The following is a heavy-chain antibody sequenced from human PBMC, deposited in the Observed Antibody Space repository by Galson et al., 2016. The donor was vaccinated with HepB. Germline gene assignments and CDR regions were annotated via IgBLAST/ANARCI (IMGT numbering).Heavy chain of an antibody. Sequence: SLRLSCAASGFTFSDYYLNWIRQAPGKGLEWLSYISGNSAWTNYADFVKGRFTISRDNARSSLHLQMDNLRAEDTAVYYCATYRASSLGASAFNFWGQGTMVSVSS. CDR1: GFTFSDYY. CDR2: ISGNSAWT. J-gene: IGHJ3*01. CDR3: ATYRASSLGASAFNF. V-gene: IGHV3-11*06. D-gene: IGHD3-16*02.